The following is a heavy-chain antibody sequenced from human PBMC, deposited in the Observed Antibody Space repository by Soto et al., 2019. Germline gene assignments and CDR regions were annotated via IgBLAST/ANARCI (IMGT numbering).Heavy chain of an antibody. CDR2: ISGSGGRT. Sequence: GGSLRLSCAASGFNFSSYAMSWGRKAPGKGLEWVSAISGSGGRTDYADSVKCRFTISRDNSKNTLYLQMNSLRAEDTAVSYFSKALVRCSSTSCYAFDIWGQGTVVTVSS. CDR3: SKALVRCSSTSCYAFDI. J-gene: IGHJ3*02. V-gene: IGHV3-23*01. D-gene: IGHD2-2*01. CDR1: GFNFSSYA.